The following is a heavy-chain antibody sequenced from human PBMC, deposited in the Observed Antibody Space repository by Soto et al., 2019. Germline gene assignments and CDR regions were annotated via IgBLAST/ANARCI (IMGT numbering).Heavy chain of an antibody. D-gene: IGHD6-6*01. V-gene: IGHV3-21*01. CDR1: GFTFSSYS. Sequence: GGSLRLSCAASGFTFSSYSMSWVRQAPGKGLEWVSSISSSSNYIYYSNSVKGRFTISRDNAKNSLYLQMNSLRADDTAVYYCARGKAALTGDYYGMDVWGQGTTVAVSS. CDR2: ISSSSNYI. CDR3: ARGKAALTGDYYGMDV. J-gene: IGHJ6*02.